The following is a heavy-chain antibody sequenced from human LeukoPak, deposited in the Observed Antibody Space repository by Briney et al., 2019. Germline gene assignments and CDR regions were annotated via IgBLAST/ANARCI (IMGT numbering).Heavy chain of an antibody. CDR3: AKEGFCSSTSCYLRGFEY. CDR1: RFTFSSYA. J-gene: IGHJ4*02. Sequence: PGGSLRLSCAASRFTFSSYAMSWVRQAPGKGLEWVSSISGSGDSTYYADSVKGRFTISRDNSKNTLYLQMNSLRAEDTAVYYCAKEGFCSSTSCYLRGFEYWGQGTLVTVSS. CDR2: ISGSGDST. V-gene: IGHV3-23*01. D-gene: IGHD2-2*01.